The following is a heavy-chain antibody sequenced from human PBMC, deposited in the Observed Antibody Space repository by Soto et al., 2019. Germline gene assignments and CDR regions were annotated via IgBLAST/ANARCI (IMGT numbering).Heavy chain of an antibody. V-gene: IGHV4-31*03. J-gene: IGHJ5*02. D-gene: IGHD6-25*01. CDR2: IYYSGTT. Sequence: SETLSLTCTVPGGSINSGGSYWTWIRHHPGKGLEWFGNIYYSGTTHYNPSLEGRVFISLDTSRNQFSLKVTSVTAADSAVYYCSRVRGYLWQNYFDLSGMGILVTVS. CDR1: GGSINSGGSY. CDR3: SRVRGYLWQNYFDL.